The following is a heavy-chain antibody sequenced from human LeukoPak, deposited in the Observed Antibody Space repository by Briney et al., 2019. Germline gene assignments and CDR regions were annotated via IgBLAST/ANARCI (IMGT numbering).Heavy chain of an antibody. CDR3: ARETAAAGRAFDI. J-gene: IGHJ3*02. CDR2: ISSSSSYI. D-gene: IGHD6-13*01. CDR1: GFTFSSYA. V-gene: IGHV3-21*01. Sequence: GGSLRLSCAASGFTFSSYAMSWVRQAPGKGLERVSSISSSSSYIYYADSVKGRFTISRDNAKNSLYLQMNSLRAEDTAVYYCARETAAAGRAFDIWGQGTMVTVSS.